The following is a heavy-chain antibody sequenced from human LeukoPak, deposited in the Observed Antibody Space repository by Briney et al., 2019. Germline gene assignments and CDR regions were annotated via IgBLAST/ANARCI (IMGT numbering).Heavy chain of an antibody. D-gene: IGHD3-10*01. J-gene: IGHJ5*02. V-gene: IGHV4-34*01. CDR1: GGSFSGYY. Sequence: WETLSLTCAVYGGSFSGYYWSWIRQPPGKGLEWIGEINHSGSTNYNPSLKSRVTISVDTSKNQSSLKLSFVTAADTAVYYCASLPMVRGVPPIITQSWFDPWGQGTLVTVSS. CDR2: INHSGST. CDR3: ASLPMVRGVPPIITQSWFDP.